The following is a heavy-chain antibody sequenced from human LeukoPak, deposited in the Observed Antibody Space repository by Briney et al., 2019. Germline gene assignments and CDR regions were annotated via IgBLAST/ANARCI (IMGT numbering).Heavy chain of an antibody. Sequence: KPGRSLRLSCTASGFTFGDYAMSWFRQAPGKGLEWVGFIRSKAYGGTTEYAASVKGRFTISRDDSKSIAYLQMNSLKTEDTAVYYCTRGRIGDDFWSGYYPYYFDYWGQGTLVTVSS. CDR1: GFTFGDYA. CDR2: IRSKAYGGTT. D-gene: IGHD3-3*01. V-gene: IGHV3-49*05. J-gene: IGHJ4*02. CDR3: TRGRIGDDFWSGYYPYYFDY.